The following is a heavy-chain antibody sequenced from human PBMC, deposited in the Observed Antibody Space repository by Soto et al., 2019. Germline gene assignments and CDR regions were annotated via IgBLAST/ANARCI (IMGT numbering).Heavy chain of an antibody. Sequence: EVQLLESGGGLVQPGGSLRLSCAASGFTFSNYVLIWVRQAPRNGLEWVAGIRGSGADAYYADSVKGRFTISRDNSKNTLFLQMNGLRVEDTAIYYCAKRRADVGGLDQFDYWGQGTLVSVSS. CDR3: AKRRADVGGLDQFDY. V-gene: IGHV3-23*01. J-gene: IGHJ4*02. D-gene: IGHD3-16*01. CDR2: IRGSGADA. CDR1: GFTFSNYV.